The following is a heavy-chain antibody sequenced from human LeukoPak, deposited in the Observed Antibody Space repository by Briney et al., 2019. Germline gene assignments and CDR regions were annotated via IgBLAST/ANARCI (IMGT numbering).Heavy chain of an antibody. CDR2: IGTSGDT. CDR3: VRRLRGRPFDA. CDR1: GFTFGDYD. V-gene: IGHV3-13*04. J-gene: IGHJ4*02. Sequence: GGSLRLSCAASGFTFGDYDMHWVRQPTGKGLEWVSAIGTSGDTYYPGSVKGRFTISTEDAMKSLYLKMNNVGAGNTAVYCCVRRLRGRPFDAGGQGTLVTVSS. D-gene: IGHD3-10*01.